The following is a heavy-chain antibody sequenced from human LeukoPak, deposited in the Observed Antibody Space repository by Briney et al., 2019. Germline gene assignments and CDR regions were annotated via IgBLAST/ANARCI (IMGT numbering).Heavy chain of an antibody. CDR1: GYTFTNYW. J-gene: IGHJ6*03. CDR2: IYPDDSDT. V-gene: IGHV5-51*01. Sequence: GESLKISCEASGYTFTNYWIGWVRQMPGKGLEWMGIIYPDDSDTKYSPSFQGQVTISADKSISTAYLQWSSLKASDTAMYYCARLPYYYYYYMDVWGKGTTVTVSS. CDR3: ARLPYYYYYYMDV.